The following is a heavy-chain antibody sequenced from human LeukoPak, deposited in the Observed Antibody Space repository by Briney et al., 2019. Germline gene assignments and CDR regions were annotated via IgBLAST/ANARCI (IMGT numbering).Heavy chain of an antibody. Sequence: ASVGVSCKASGYTFIDHYMHWVRQAPGQGLEWMGWINPDSGDTKSAQNFPGRVTMTRDTSISTAYLELSSLTSDDTAVYYCARTRHGAVSFDNWGQGTLVTVSS. CDR2: INPDSGDT. CDR3: ARTRHGAVSFDN. CDR1: GYTFIDHY. D-gene: IGHD4-17*01. J-gene: IGHJ4*02. V-gene: IGHV1-2*02.